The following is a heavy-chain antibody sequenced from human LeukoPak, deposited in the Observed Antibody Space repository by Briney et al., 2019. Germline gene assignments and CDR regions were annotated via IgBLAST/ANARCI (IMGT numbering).Heavy chain of an antibody. V-gene: IGHV4-59*08. J-gene: IGHJ4*02. D-gene: IGHD3-3*01. CDR1: GGSIRSYY. CDR3: AAGHPIYFDY. CDR2: IYYSGST. Sequence: SETLSLTCTVSGGSIRSYYWSWIRQPPGKGLEWIGYIYYSGSTNYNPSLKSRVTISVDTSKNQFSLKLSSVTAADTAVYYCAAGHPIYFDYWGQGILVTVSS.